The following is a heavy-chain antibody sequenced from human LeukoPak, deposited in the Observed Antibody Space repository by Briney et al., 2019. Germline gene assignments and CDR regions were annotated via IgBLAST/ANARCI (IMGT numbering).Heavy chain of an antibody. Sequence: PGGSLRLSCAASGFTFSSCWMSWVRQAPGKGLEWVANIKKDGSEEYYVDSVKTRFTISRDNAKNSLYLQLNSVIVEDTAVYYCTRLSTSVAGGDHWGQGTLVTVSS. V-gene: IGHV3-7*01. CDR3: TRLSTSVAGGDH. D-gene: IGHD6-19*01. J-gene: IGHJ4*02. CDR2: IKKDGSEE. CDR1: GFTFSSCW.